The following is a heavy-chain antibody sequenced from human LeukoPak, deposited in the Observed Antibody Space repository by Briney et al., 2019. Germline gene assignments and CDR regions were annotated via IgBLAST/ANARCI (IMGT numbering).Heavy chain of an antibody. Sequence: SETLSLTCTVSGGSISNNGYYWGWIPQPPGKGLEWIGSIYYSGTTYYNPSLKSRVTISVDTSKNQFSLKVSSVTAADTAVYYCALIVGATLRASDYWGQGTLVTVSS. J-gene: IGHJ4*02. CDR1: GGSISNNGYY. D-gene: IGHD1-26*01. CDR2: IYYSGTT. V-gene: IGHV4-39*07. CDR3: ALIVGATLRASDY.